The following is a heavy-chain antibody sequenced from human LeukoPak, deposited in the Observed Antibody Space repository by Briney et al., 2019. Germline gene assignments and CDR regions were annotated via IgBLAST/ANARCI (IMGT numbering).Heavy chain of an antibody. Sequence: ASVKVSCKASGYTFTSYGISWVRQAPGQGLEWMGWISAYNGNTNYAQKLQGRVTMTTDTSTSTAYMELRSLRSDDTAVYYCARDGPLGYCSGGSCYQDYWGQGTLVTVSS. CDR2: ISAYNGNT. CDR1: GYTFTSYG. D-gene: IGHD2-15*01. CDR3: ARDGPLGYCSGGSCYQDY. J-gene: IGHJ4*02. V-gene: IGHV1-18*01.